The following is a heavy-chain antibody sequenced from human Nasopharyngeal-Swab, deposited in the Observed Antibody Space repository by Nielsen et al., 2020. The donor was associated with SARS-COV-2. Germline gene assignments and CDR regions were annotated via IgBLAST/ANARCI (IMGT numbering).Heavy chain of an antibody. CDR1: GFSLSTSVMC. V-gene: IGHV2-70*11. Sequence: SGPTLVQPTPTLTLTCTFSGFSLSTSVMCVSWIRPPPGKALEWLARIDWDDDKYYSTSLKTRLTISKNTSKNQVVLTMTNMDPVDTATYYCARTIAAAGMGFDPWGQGTLVTVSS. CDR2: IDWDDDK. J-gene: IGHJ5*02. D-gene: IGHD6-13*01. CDR3: ARTIAAAGMGFDP.